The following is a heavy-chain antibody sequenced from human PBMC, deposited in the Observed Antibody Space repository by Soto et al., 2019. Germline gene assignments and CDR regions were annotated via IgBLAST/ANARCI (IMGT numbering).Heavy chain of an antibody. D-gene: IGHD3-10*01. CDR2: ISYDGSNK. V-gene: IGHV3-30*03. CDR3: ARWGDVVRGAIITAYYYCGMDV. CDR1: GFTFSSYG. Sequence: GGSLRLSCAASGFTFSSYGMHWVRQAPGKGLEWVAVISYDGSNKYYADSVKGRFTISRDNSKNTLYLQMNSLRAEDTAVYYCARWGDVVRGAIITAYYYCGMDVWGQGTTVTVSS. J-gene: IGHJ6*02.